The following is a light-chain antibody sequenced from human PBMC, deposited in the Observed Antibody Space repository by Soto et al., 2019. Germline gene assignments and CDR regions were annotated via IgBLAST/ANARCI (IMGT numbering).Light chain of an antibody. Sequence: DIQMTQSPSSVSASVGDRVTITCRASQGISRRLAWYQQKPGKAPTLLIYAASNLQSGVPSRFSGSGSETDFTLTIGSLQPEDFATYYWQQANSFPLTCGGGTKVEIK. CDR3: QQANSFPLT. CDR2: AAS. V-gene: IGKV1-12*01. CDR1: QGISRR. J-gene: IGKJ4*01.